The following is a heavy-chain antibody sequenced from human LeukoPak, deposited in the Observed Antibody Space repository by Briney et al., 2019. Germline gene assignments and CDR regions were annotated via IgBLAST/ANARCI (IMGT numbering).Heavy chain of an antibody. CDR3: ARDRDRSGSQSY. Sequence: ASVKVSCKGSGYTFTRYGIGWVRQAPGQGLEWMGWISPNNGNTKYNTNYAQNLQGRVTMTTDISTSTAYMELRTLRSDDTAVYYCARDRDRSGSQSYWGQGTLVTVSS. V-gene: IGHV1-18*01. CDR2: ISPNNGNTKYNT. CDR1: GYTFTRYG. J-gene: IGHJ4*02. D-gene: IGHD1-26*01.